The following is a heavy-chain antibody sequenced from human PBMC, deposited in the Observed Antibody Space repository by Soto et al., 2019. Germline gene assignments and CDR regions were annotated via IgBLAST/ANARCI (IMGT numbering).Heavy chain of an antibody. CDR3: ARLAGLHYGSGSTVDY. D-gene: IGHD3-10*01. Sequence: SETLSLTCTVSGGSISSSSYYWGWIRQPPGKGLEWIGSIYYSGSTYYNPSLKSRVTISVDTSKNQFSLKLSSVTAADTAVYYCARLAGLHYGSGSTVDYWGQGTLVTVSS. V-gene: IGHV4-39*01. J-gene: IGHJ4*02. CDR1: GGSISSSSYY. CDR2: IYYSGST.